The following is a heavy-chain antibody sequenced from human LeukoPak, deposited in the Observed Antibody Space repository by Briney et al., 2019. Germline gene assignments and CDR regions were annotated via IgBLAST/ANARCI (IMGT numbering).Heavy chain of an antibody. CDR1: GGSISSYY. CDR3: ARQGFENWFDP. CDR2: IYYSGST. J-gene: IGHJ5*02. Sequence: PSETLSLTCTVSGGSISSYYWSWIRQPPGKGLEWIGYIYYSGSTNYNPSLKSRVTISIDTSKSQFSLKLSSVTAADTAVYYCARQGFENWFDPWGQGTLVTVSS. V-gene: IGHV4-59*08.